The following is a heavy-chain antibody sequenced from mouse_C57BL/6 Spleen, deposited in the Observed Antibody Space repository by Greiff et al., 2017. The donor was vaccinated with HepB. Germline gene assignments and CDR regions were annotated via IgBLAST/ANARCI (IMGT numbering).Heavy chain of an antibody. V-gene: IGHV2-6-1*01. Sequence: VKVEESGPGLVAPSQSLSITCTVSGFSLTSYGVHWVRQPPGKGLEWLVVIWSDGSTTYNSALKSRLSISKDNSKSQVFLKMNSLQTDDTAMYYCARQTRYYGSVYYAMDYWGQGTSVTVSS. D-gene: IGHD1-1*01. CDR2: IWSDGST. J-gene: IGHJ4*01. CDR1: GFSLTSYG. CDR3: ARQTRYYGSVYYAMDY.